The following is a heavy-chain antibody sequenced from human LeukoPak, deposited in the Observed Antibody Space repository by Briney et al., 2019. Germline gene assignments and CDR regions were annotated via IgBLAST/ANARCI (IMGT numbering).Heavy chain of an antibody. CDR3: VKDFVVVPGLVNYFDY. V-gene: IGHV3-23*01. J-gene: IGHJ4*02. Sequence: GGSLRLSCAASRFSFSNYAMSWVRQGPGKGLEWVSAIGGSIGSTFYTDSVKGRFTISRDNSKNTLSLQMKSLRVEDTAVYYCVKDFVVVPGLVNYFDYWGQGTLVTVSS. CDR2: IGGSIGST. D-gene: IGHD2-2*01. CDR1: RFSFSNYA.